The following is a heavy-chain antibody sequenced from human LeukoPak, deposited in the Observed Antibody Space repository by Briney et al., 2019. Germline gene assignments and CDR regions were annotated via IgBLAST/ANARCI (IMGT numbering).Heavy chain of an antibody. J-gene: IGHJ6*03. V-gene: IGHV4-34*01. CDR3: ARDKTVTALGDYYYYMDV. D-gene: IGHD4-11*01. Sequence: PSETLSLTCAVYGGSFSGYYWGWIRQPPGKGLEWIGEINHSGSTNYNPSLKSRVTISVDTSKNQFSLKLSSVTAADTAVYYCARDKTVTALGDYYYYMDVWGKGTTVTVSS. CDR2: INHSGST. CDR1: GGSFSGYY.